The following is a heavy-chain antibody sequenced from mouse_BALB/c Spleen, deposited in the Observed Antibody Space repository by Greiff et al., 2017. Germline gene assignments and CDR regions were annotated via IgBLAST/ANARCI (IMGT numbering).Heavy chain of an antibody. CDR2: IDPANGNT. Sequence: EVKLEESGAELVKPGASAKLSCTASGFNIKDTYMHWVKQRPEQGLEWIGRIDPANGNTKYDPKFQGKATLTADTSSNTAYLQLSSLTSEDTAVYYCARGGDYGYSAMDYWGQGTSVTVSS. D-gene: IGHD1-2*01. V-gene: IGHV14-3*02. CDR3: ARGGDYGYSAMDY. CDR1: GFNIKDTY. J-gene: IGHJ4*01.